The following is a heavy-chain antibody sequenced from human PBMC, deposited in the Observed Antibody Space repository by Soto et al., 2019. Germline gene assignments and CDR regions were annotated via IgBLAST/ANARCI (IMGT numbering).Heavy chain of an antibody. CDR2: IIPIFGTA. D-gene: IGHD2-2*01. V-gene: IGHV1-69*13. Sequence: GASVKVSCKASGGTFSSYAISWVRQAPGQGLEWMGGIIPIFGTANCAQKFQGRVTITADESTSTAYMELSSLRSEDTAVYYCARGRVGNIVVVSAAPHDAFDIWGQGTMVTVSS. J-gene: IGHJ3*02. CDR1: GGTFSSYA. CDR3: ARGRVGNIVVVSAAPHDAFDI.